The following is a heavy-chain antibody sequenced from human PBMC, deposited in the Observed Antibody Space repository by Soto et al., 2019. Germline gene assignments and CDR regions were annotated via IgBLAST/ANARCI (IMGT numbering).Heavy chain of an antibody. V-gene: IGHV3-23*01. J-gene: IGHJ3*02. CDR1: GFTFSSYA. CDR3: AKERYCSGGSCYDAFDI. CDR2: ISGSGGSR. D-gene: IGHD2-15*01. Sequence: EVQLLESGGGLVQPGGSLRLSCAASGFTFSSYAMSWVRQAPGKGLEWVSAISGSGGSRYYADSVKGRFTISRDNSKNTLYLQMNSLRAEDTAVYYCAKERYCSGGSCYDAFDIWGQGTMVTVSS.